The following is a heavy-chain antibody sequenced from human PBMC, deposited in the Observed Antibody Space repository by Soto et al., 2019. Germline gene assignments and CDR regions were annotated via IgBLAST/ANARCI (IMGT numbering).Heavy chain of an antibody. CDR1: GFTFDDYA. V-gene: IGHV3-9*01. Sequence: PGGSLRLSCAASGFTFDDYAMHWVRQAPGKGLEWVSGISWNSGSIGYADSVKGRFTISRDNAKNSLYLQMNSLRAEDTALYYCAKDKSSSWYVSWFDPWGQGTLVTVSS. CDR3: AKDKSSSWYVSWFDP. CDR2: ISWNSGSI. D-gene: IGHD6-13*01. J-gene: IGHJ5*02.